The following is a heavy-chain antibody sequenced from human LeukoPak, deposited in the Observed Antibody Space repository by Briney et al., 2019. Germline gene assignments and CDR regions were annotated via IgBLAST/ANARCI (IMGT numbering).Heavy chain of an antibody. V-gene: IGHV3-20*01. J-gene: IGHJ6*03. D-gene: IGHD3-16*01. CDR1: GFTFDDYG. Sequence: GGSLRLSCAASGFTFDDYGMSWVRQAPGKGLEWVSGINWKGSSTGYADSVKGRFTISRDNAKNSLYLQMNSLRAEDTALYHCAKIRLGDYYSSMAAWGKGTTVTVSS. CDR2: INWKGSST. CDR3: AKIRLGDYYSSMAA.